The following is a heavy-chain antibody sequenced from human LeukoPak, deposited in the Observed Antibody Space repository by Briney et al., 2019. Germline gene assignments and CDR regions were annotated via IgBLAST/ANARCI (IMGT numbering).Heavy chain of an antibody. D-gene: IGHD6-13*01. CDR1: GFTFSSYS. CDR3: ARGHSSSWYYFDY. CDR2: ISSSSSYI. Sequence: GGFLRLSCAASGFTFSSYSMNWVRQAPGKGLEWVSSISSSSSYIYYADSVKGRFTISRDNAKNSLYLQMNSLRAEDTAVYYCARGHSSSWYYFDYWGQGTLVTVSS. V-gene: IGHV3-21*01. J-gene: IGHJ4*02.